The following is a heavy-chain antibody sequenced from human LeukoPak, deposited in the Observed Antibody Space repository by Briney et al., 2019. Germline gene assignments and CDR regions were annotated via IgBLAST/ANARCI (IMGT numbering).Heavy chain of an antibody. J-gene: IGHJ5*02. CDR1: GGSISSYY. CDR2: IYTSGST. D-gene: IGHD6-13*01. Sequence: SETLSLTCTVSGGSISSYYWSWIRQPAGKGLEWIGRIYTSGSTNYNPSLKSRVTMSVDTSKNQFSLELSSVTAADTAVYYCARGGRYRSSWYWFDPWGQGTLVTASS. V-gene: IGHV4-4*07. CDR3: ARGGRYRSSWYWFDP.